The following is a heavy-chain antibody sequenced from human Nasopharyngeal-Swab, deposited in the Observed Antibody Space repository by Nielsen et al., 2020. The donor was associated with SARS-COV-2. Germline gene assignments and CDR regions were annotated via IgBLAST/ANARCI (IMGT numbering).Heavy chain of an antibody. D-gene: IGHD2-2*01. CDR2: IYYSGST. V-gene: IGHV4-30-4*01. J-gene: IGHJ4*02. CDR3: ARAEVPAALDY. Sequence: WIRQPPGKGLEWIGYIYYSGSTCYNPSLKSRVTISVDTSKNQFSLKLSSVTAADTAVYYCARAEVPAALDYWGQGTLVTVSS.